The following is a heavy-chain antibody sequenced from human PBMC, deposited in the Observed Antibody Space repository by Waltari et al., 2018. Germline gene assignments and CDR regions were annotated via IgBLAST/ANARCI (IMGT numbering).Heavy chain of an antibody. CDR1: AYSLSRTYC. J-gene: IGHJ6*03. Sequence: QVQLQESGPGLVKPSEALSLTCAVSAYSLSRTYCWGWIRQPPGKGLEWIGSICHSGSTYYNPSLKSRVSISVDTSKNQFSLKLSSVTAADTAVYYCARESSATDYYMDVWGKGTTVTVSS. V-gene: IGHV4-38-2*02. CDR3: ARESSATDYYMDV. CDR2: ICHSGST. D-gene: IGHD5-12*01.